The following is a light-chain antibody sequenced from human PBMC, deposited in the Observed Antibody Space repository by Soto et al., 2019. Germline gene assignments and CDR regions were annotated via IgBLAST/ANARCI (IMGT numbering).Light chain of an antibody. CDR1: QSISSNH. CDR2: GTS. V-gene: IGKV3D-20*02. J-gene: IGKJ4*01. CDR3: QQRSNWPFT. Sequence: EIVLTQSPGTLSVSPGERATLSCRASQSISSNHLAWYQQKPGQAPRLLIYGTSSRATGIPDRFSGSGSGTDFTLTISSLEPEDFAVYYCQQRSNWPFTFGGGTKVEIK.